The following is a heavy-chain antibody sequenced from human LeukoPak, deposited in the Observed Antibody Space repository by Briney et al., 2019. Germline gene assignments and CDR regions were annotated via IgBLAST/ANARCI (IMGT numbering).Heavy chain of an antibody. CDR2: TYYSGTT. CDR1: GGSISRSSYY. D-gene: IGHD5-24*01. Sequence: SETLSLTCTVSGGSISRSSYYWGWIRQPPGKGLEWIGSTYYSGTTYYSSSLKSRVTISVDTSKNQFSLKLSSVTAADTAVYYCARSGDGYNPPMDYWGQGTLVTVSS. V-gene: IGHV4-39*01. J-gene: IGHJ4*02. CDR3: ARSGDGYNPPMDY.